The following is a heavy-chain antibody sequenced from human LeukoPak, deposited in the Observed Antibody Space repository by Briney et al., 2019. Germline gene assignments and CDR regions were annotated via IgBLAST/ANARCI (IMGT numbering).Heavy chain of an antibody. CDR3: AALNPQVLPRSHFDY. J-gene: IGHJ4*02. Sequence: ASVKVSCKASGYTFTSYYMHWVRQAPGQGLAWMGIINPSGGSTSYAQKFQGRVTMTRDTSTSTVYMELSSLRSEDTAVYYCAALNPQVLPRSHFDYWGQGTLVTVSS. D-gene: IGHD3-10*01. V-gene: IGHV1-46*01. CDR2: INPSGGST. CDR1: GYTFTSYY.